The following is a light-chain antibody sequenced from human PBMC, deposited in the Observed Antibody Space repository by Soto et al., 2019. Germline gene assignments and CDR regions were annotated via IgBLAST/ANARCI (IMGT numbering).Light chain of an antibody. CDR1: QCVSSSY. V-gene: IGKV3-20*01. CDR2: GAS. Sequence: EIVLTQSPGTLSLSPGERATLSCRASQCVSSSYLAWYQQKPGQAPRLLIYGASSRATGIPDRFSGSGSGTDVTLTISRLEPEDFALYYCQQYGSSPRTFGQGTKVEIK. J-gene: IGKJ1*01. CDR3: QQYGSSPRT.